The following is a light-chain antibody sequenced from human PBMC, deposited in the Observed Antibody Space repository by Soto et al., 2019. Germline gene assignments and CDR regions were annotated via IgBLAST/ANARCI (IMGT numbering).Light chain of an antibody. CDR1: SRDVGGYNY. CDR3: HSYDNNFSGSAV. Sequence: QSALTQPASVSGSPGQSITISCTGTSRDVGGYNYVSWYQQHPGKAPKLMIYEVSNRPSGVPDRFSGSKSGTSASLTITGLQAEDEATYYCHSYDNNFSGSAVFGGGTKLTVL. CDR2: EVS. V-gene: IGLV2-14*01. J-gene: IGLJ2*01.